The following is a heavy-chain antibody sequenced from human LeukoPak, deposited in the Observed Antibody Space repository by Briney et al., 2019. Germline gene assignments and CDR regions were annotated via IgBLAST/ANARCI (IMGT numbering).Heavy chain of an antibody. V-gene: IGHV1-2*02. Sequence: EASVKVSCKASGYTFTGYYIHWVRQAPGQGLEWMGWINPNNGGTNYAQKFQGRVTMTRDTSISTAYMELNRLTYDDTAVYYCARDRYTGYETFDYWGQGTPVTVSS. CDR2: INPNNGGT. J-gene: IGHJ4*02. CDR1: GYTFTGYY. CDR3: ARDRYTGYETFDY. D-gene: IGHD5-12*01.